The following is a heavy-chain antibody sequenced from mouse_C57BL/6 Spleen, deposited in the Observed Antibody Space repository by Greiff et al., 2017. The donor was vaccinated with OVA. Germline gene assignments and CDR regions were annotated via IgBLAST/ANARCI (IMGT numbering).Heavy chain of an antibody. CDR1: GYTFTSYW. CDR2: IHPSDSDT. D-gene: IGHD2-4*01. V-gene: IGHV1-74*01. CDR3: APLYYDYDGAWDY. J-gene: IGHJ2*01. Sequence: VKLQQPGAELVKPGASVKVSCKASGYTFTSYWMHWVKQRPGQGLEWIGRIHPSDSDTNYNQKFKGKATLTVDKSSSTAYMQLSSLTSEDSAVYYCAPLYYDYDGAWDYWGQGTTLTVSS.